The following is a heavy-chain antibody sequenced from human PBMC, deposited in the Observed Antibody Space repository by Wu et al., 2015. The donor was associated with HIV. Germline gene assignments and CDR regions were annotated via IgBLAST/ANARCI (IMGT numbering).Heavy chain of an antibody. Sequence: QVQLVQSGAEVKKPGASVKVSCKASGYTFTDYDIIWVRQAAGQGLEWMGWMNPKTGNTEYAQKFQGRVTMTRNIAINTAYMEMSSLRSEDTAVYFCAREFHYDTSGYYYRVHNWFTPG. CDR2: MNPKTGNT. V-gene: IGHV1-8*01. J-gene: IGHJ5*02. CDR1: GYTFTDYD. D-gene: IGHD3-22*01. CDR3: AREFHYDTSGYYYRVHNWFTP.